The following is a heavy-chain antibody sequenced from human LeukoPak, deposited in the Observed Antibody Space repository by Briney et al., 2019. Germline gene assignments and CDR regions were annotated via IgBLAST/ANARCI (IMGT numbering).Heavy chain of an antibody. V-gene: IGHV3-9*01. CDR1: GFTFTNHW. CDR3: AKNIRSSSWYYFDY. D-gene: IGHD6-13*01. CDR2: ISWNSGSI. Sequence: GGSLRLSCAASGFTFTNHWMPWVRQAPGKGLGWVSGISWNSGSIGYADSVKGRFTISRDNAKNSLYLQMNSLRAEDTALYYCAKNIRSSSWYYFDYWGQGTLVTVSS. J-gene: IGHJ4*02.